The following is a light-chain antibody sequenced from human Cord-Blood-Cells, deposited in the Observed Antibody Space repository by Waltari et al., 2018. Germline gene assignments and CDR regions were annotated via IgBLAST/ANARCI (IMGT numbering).Light chain of an antibody. V-gene: IGKV1-39*01. Sequence: DLQMTPSHSSPSASVGDRVTITYRASQSISSYLNWYQQKPGKAPKLLIYAASSLQSGVPSRFSGSGSGTDFTLTISSLQPEDFATYYCQQSYSTPFTFGPGTKVDIK. CDR2: AAS. CDR3: QQSYSTPFT. J-gene: IGKJ3*01. CDR1: QSISSY.